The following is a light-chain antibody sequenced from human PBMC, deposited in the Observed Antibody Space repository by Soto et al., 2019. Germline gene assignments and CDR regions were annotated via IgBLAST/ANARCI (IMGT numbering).Light chain of an antibody. CDR2: EVS. J-gene: IGLJ1*01. Sequence: QSVLTQPASVSGSPGQSITISCTGTSSDVGGYNYVSWYQQHPGKAPKLMIYEVSNRPSGVSNRFSGSKSGNTASLTISGLQDEEEADYYCSSYTSRSTLVFGTRTKVTV. CDR3: SSYTSRSTLV. V-gene: IGLV2-14*01. CDR1: SSDVGGYNY.